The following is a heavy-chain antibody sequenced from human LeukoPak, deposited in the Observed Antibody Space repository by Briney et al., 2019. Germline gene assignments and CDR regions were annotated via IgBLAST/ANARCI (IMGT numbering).Heavy chain of an antibody. J-gene: IGHJ4*02. CDR3: AKNHCYGDRCTLRYFDH. CDR2: FRVDGET. D-gene: IGHD3-16*02. CDR1: GFTFINYA. V-gene: IGHV3-23*01. Sequence: GGSLRLSCAASGFTFINYAMSWVRQAPGKGLEWVSVFRVDGETNNAECVQGGFTISRDTSKNTVYLQMNSLRAEDTPIYYCAKNHCYGDRCTLRYFDHWGQGTLVTVSS.